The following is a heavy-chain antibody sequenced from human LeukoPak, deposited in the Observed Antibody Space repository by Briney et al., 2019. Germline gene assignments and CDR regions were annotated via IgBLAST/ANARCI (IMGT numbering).Heavy chain of an antibody. J-gene: IGHJ5*02. CDR3: ARADRLHGGPYLIGP. CDR1: GYSFTDYY. CDR2: INPNSGGT. Sequence: ASVEVSCKTSGYSFTDYYMHWVRQAPGQGLEWMGWINPNSGGTSSAQKFQGRVTMTRDTSISTVYMEVSWLTSDDTAIYYCARADRLHGGPYLIGPWGQGTLVTVSS. V-gene: IGHV1-2*02. D-gene: IGHD2-21*01.